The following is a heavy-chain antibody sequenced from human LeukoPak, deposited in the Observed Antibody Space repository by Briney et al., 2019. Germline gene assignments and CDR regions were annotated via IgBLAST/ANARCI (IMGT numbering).Heavy chain of an antibody. CDR3: ARGSVLPRYGLDV. J-gene: IGHJ6*02. Sequence: ASVKVSCKASGYTFINYAIHWVRQAPGQRLEWMGWINAGNGNTKHSQKFQGRVTITKDTSANTVYMELSSLRFEDTALYYCARGSVLPRYGLDVWGQGTTVTVPS. V-gene: IGHV1-3*01. CDR2: INAGNGNT. D-gene: IGHD1-1*01. CDR1: GYTFINYA.